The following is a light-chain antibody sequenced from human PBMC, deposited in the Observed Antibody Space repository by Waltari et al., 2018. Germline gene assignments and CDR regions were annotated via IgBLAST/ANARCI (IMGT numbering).Light chain of an antibody. CDR2: DGT. Sequence: QSALTQPASVSGSPGQSITISCTGTSSDVGTYKFVSWYHQHPGKVPKLIIYDGTDRSSGVSSRFSGSKSGNTASLTISGLQAEDEGDYYCNSYTTSGTVVFGGGTKLTVL. J-gene: IGLJ2*01. V-gene: IGLV2-14*03. CDR1: SSDVGTYKF. CDR3: NSYTTSGTVV.